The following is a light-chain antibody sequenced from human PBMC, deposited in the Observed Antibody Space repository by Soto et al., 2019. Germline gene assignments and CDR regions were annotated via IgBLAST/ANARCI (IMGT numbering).Light chain of an antibody. V-gene: IGKV3-20*01. CDR2: GAS. Sequence: EIVLTQSPGTLSLSPGERATLSCRASQSVNSNFLAWYQQKPGQAPRLLIYGASTRAAGVPDRFSGSGSGTDFTFTITRLEPEDFAMYYCQQYGRSPLMYTFGQGTKLGVK. CDR1: QSVNSNF. CDR3: QQYGRSPLMYT. J-gene: IGKJ2*01.